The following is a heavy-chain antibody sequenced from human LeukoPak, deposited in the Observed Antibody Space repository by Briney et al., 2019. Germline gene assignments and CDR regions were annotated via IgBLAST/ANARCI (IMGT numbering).Heavy chain of an antibody. CDR2: IWYDGSNK. Sequence: GRSLRLSCAASGFTFRNHGMYWVRQAPGKGLEWVAVIWYDGSNKYYGDSVQGRFTISRDNSKNTLYLQMNSLRVDDTAVYYCARDIGGFYRGYGDSWGQGTLVTVSS. V-gene: IGHV3-33*01. CDR1: GFTFRNHG. CDR3: ARDIGGFYRGYGDS. J-gene: IGHJ4*02. D-gene: IGHD5-12*01.